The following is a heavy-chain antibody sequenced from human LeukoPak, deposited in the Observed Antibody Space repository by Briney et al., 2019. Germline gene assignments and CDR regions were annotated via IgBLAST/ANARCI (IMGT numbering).Heavy chain of an antibody. CDR2: IYYSGST. Sequence: SETLSLTCTVSGGSISSYYWSWIRQPPGKGLEWIGYIYYSGSTNYNPSLKSRVTISVDTSNNQFSLKLSSVTAEDTAVYYCARDSSGYRRGSFDYWGQGTLVTVSS. CDR3: ARDSSGYRRGSFDY. J-gene: IGHJ4*02. V-gene: IGHV4-59*01. D-gene: IGHD3-22*01. CDR1: GGSISSYY.